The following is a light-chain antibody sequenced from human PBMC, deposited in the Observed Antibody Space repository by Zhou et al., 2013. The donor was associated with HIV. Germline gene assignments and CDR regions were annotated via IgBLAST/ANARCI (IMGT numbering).Light chain of an antibody. CDR2: AAS. Sequence: DIQMTQSPSSLSASVGDRVTITCRASQTIINYLNWYQQKPGKAPNLLIYAASSLQGGVPSRFSGGGSGTDFTLTISSLQPEDCATYYCQQGDTLPITFGGGTKVEIK. CDR3: QQGDTLPIT. CDR1: QTIINY. V-gene: IGKV1-39*01. J-gene: IGKJ4*01.